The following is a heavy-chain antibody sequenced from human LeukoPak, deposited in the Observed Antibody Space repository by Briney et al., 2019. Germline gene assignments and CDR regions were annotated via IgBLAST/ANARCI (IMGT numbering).Heavy chain of an antibody. V-gene: IGHV1-2*02. D-gene: IGHD3-3*01. CDR2: INPNSGGT. Sequence: GASVKVSCKASGYTFTSYYMHWVRQAPGQGLEWMGWINPNSGGTNYAQKFQGRVTMTRDTSISTAYMELSRLRSDDTAVYYCAREPFWSGYQSDDYWGQGTLVTVSS. J-gene: IGHJ4*02. CDR1: GYTFTSYY. CDR3: AREPFWSGYQSDDY.